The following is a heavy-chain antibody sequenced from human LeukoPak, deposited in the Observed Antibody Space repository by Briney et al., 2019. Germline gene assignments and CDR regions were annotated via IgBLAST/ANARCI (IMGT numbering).Heavy chain of an antibody. D-gene: IGHD3-22*01. V-gene: IGHV4-59*08. J-gene: IGHJ4*02. CDR2: IYYSGST. Sequence: SETLSLTCTVSGGSISSYYWSWIRQPPGKGLEWIGYIYYSGSTNYNPSLKSRVTISVDTSKNQFSLKLSSVTAADTAVYYCARLRLDYYDSSGPDYWGQGTLVTVSS. CDR1: GGSISSYY. CDR3: ARLRLDYYDSSGPDY.